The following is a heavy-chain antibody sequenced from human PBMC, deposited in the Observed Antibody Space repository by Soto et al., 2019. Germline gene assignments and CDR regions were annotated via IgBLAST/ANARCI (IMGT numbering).Heavy chain of an antibody. CDR2: ISYDGSDK. J-gene: IGHJ6*02. V-gene: IGHV3-30-3*01. Sequence: GGSLRLSCAASGFTFSNYAMHWVRQAPGKGLEWVAVISYDGSDKYNANSVKGRFTISRDNSKNTLYLQMNSLRAEDTAVYYCARDTGPNGYNYYSFGMDVWGQGTTVTVSS. CDR3: ARDTGPNGYNYYSFGMDV. CDR1: GFTFSNYA. D-gene: IGHD5-18*01.